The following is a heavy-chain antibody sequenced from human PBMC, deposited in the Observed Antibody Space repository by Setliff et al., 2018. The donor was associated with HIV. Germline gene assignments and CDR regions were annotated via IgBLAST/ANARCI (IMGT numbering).Heavy chain of an antibody. V-gene: IGHV4-59*10. CDR1: GGSFSDFY. J-gene: IGHJ4*02. CDR2: IYTSGST. Sequence: PSETLSLTCAVFGGSFSDFYWSWIRQPPGKGLEWIGRIYTSGSTNYNPSLKSRVTMSVDTSKNQFSLKLSSVTAADTAVYYCARDPPGYGDSKDYWGQGKLVTVSS. D-gene: IGHD4-17*01. CDR3: ARDPPGYGDSKDY.